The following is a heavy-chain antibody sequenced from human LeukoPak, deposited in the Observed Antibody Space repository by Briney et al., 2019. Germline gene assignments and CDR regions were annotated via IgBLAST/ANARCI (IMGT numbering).Heavy chain of an antibody. CDR2: INSGGTTT. CDR3: AKDHSPYYYYYMDV. D-gene: IGHD2-21*01. J-gene: IGHJ6*03. CDR1: GFVFGSYA. Sequence: GGSLRLSCTASGFVFGSYAMTWVRQAPGKGLEWVATINSGGTTTYYAPSVKGRFTMSRDNSRDMVFLQVTNLRVEDSALYYCAKDHSPYYYYYMDVWGSGTTVTVSS. V-gene: IGHV3-23*01.